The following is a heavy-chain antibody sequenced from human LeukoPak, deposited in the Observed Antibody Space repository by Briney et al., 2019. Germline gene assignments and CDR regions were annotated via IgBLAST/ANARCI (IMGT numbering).Heavy chain of an antibody. D-gene: IGHD1-26*01. J-gene: IGHJ5*02. CDR2: INPNSGGT. V-gene: IGHV1-2*02. CDR1: GYTFTGYY. CDR3: ARGGPTAIGEDNWFDP. Sequence: ASVKVSCKASGYTFTGYYMHWVRQAPGQGLEWMGWINPNSGGTNYAQKFQGRVTMTRDTSISTAYMELSRLRSDDTAVYYCARGGPTAIGEDNWFDPWGQGTLVTVSS.